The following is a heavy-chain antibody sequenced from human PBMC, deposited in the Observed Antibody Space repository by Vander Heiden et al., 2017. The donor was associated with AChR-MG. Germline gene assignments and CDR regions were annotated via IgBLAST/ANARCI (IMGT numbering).Heavy chain of an antibody. CDR1: GFPFGTYG. Sequence: QVQLVASGGGVVQPGRSLRLSCAASGFPFGTYGMYWVRQAPGKGLEWVAVISYDGRNEKYADSVKGRFTVSRDNSENTLYLQMNSLRAEDSAIYYCAKGKWNGDYVPFDYWGQGILVTVSS. CDR3: AKGKWNGDYVPFDY. CDR2: ISYDGRNE. J-gene: IGHJ4*02. V-gene: IGHV3-30*18. D-gene: IGHD3-16*01.